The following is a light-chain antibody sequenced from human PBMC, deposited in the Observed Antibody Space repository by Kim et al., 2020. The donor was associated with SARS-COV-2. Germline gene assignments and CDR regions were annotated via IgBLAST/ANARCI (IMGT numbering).Light chain of an antibody. CDR3: QQYATSPIA. CDR1: QSISNNY. Sequence: EIVLTQSPGTLSLSPGERATLSCRASQSISNNYLAWYQQKPGQAPRLLIYDASRRATGIPDRFSGSGSGTDFTLTISRLEPEDFAVYNCQQYATSPIAFGQGTRLEIK. J-gene: IGKJ5*01. V-gene: IGKV3-20*01. CDR2: DAS.